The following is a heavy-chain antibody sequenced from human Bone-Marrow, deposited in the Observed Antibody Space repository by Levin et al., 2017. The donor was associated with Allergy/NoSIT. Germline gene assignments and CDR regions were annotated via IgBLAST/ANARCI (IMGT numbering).Heavy chain of an antibody. J-gene: IGHJ4*02. D-gene: IGHD3-10*01. CDR3: ARSTMIQGVRLPFDY. CDR1: GFSLTTSGMR. V-gene: IGHV2-70*04. Sequence: SGPTLVKPTQTLTLTCTFSGFSLTTSGMRVSWIRQPPGKALEWLARIDWDDDKFYNTSLETRLTISKDTSKNQVVLTMTNMDPADTGTYYCARSTMIQGVRLPFDYWGQGTLVVVSS. CDR2: IDWDDDK.